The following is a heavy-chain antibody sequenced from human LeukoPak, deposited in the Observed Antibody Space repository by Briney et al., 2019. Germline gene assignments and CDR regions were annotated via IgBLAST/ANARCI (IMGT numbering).Heavy chain of an antibody. CDR3: ARGGYSYGYDDDFDY. J-gene: IGHJ4*02. V-gene: IGHV4-59*01. Sequence: SETLSLTRTVSGGSISSYYWSWIRQPPGKGLEWIGYIYYSGSTNYNPSLKSRVTISVDTAKNQFSLKLSSVTAADTAVYYCARGGYSYGYDDDFDYWGQGTLVTVSS. CDR1: GGSISSYY. CDR2: IYYSGST. D-gene: IGHD5-18*01.